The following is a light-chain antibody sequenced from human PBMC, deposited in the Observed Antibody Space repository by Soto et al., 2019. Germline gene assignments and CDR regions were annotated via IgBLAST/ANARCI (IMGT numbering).Light chain of an antibody. CDR1: QSVSSY. CDR2: GAS. Sequence: ETVLTQSPATLSLSPGERATLSCRASQSVSSYLAWYQQKPGQAPRLLIYGASNRATGIPARFSGSGSGTDFTLTISSLEPADFAVYYCQQRSNWPLTFGGGTKVDIK. J-gene: IGKJ4*01. V-gene: IGKV3-11*01. CDR3: QQRSNWPLT.